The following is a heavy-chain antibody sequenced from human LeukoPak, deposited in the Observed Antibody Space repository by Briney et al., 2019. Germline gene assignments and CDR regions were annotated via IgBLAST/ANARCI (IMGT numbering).Heavy chain of an antibody. J-gene: IGHJ6*03. CDR2: MNPNSGNT. CDR3: ARGPAYSNYRASYYYYMDV. D-gene: IGHD4-11*01. V-gene: IGHV1-8*03. Sequence: ASVKVSFKSSGYTFTNYDINWVRPPTGQGLDWMGLMNPNSGNTGYAEKFQGRVTITRDTSISTAYMELTSLRSEDSAVYYCARGPAYSNYRASYYYYMDVWGKGTTVTVSS. CDR1: GYTFTNYD.